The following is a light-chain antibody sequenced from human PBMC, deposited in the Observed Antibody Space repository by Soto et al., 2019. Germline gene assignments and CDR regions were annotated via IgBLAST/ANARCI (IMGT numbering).Light chain of an antibody. J-gene: IGKJ1*01. CDR3: HQRSSWPWT. CDR1: QGVSSH. Sequence: EIVLTQSPGTLSLSPGERATLSRRASQGVSSHFAWYQQKPGQAPRLLLYDASNRATGIPARFSGSGSGTDFTLTISSLEPEDFAVYYCHQRSSWPWTFGPGTKVEIK. V-gene: IGKV3-11*01. CDR2: DAS.